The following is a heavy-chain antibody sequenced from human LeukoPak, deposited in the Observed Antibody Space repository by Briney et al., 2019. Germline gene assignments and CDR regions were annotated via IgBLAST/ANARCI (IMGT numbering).Heavy chain of an antibody. Sequence: GGSLRLSCAASGFTFRRYAMNWVRQAPGKGLEWISVISENGGRTYYADSVKGRFTISRDNSKNTLYLQMNSLRAEDTAVYYCAKGPRVYGGNSFAFDIWGQGTMVTVSS. CDR2: ISENGGRT. V-gene: IGHV3-23*01. D-gene: IGHD4-23*01. J-gene: IGHJ3*02. CDR1: GFTFRRYA. CDR3: AKGPRVYGGNSFAFDI.